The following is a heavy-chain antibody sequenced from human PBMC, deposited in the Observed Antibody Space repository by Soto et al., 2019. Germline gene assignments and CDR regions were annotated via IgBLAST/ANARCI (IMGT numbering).Heavy chain of an antibody. CDR2: ISGSGGST. CDR3: AKDDGWNQQFDY. D-gene: IGHD1-1*01. V-gene: IGHV3-23*01. CDR1: GFTFSRYA. Sequence: EVQLLESGGGLVQPGGSLRLSCAASGFTFSRYAMSWGRQAPGKGLEWVSAISGSGGSTYYADSVKGRFTISRDNSKNTLYMQMNSLRAEDTAVYYCAKDDGWNQQFDYWGQGTLVTVSS. J-gene: IGHJ4*02.